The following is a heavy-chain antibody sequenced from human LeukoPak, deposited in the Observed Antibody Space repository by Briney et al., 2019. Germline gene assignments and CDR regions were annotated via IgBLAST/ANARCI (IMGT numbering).Heavy chain of an antibody. J-gene: IGHJ4*02. Sequence: ASVKFSCKASGYTFINYYMHWVRQAPGQGLEWMGIINPSGGRTRYAQKFQGRVTMTRDTSTSTVYMELSSLRSEDTAVYYCARSYSGSYYAESGVDYWGQGTLVTVSS. D-gene: IGHD1-26*01. CDR1: GYTFINYY. CDR2: INPSGGRT. V-gene: IGHV1-46*01. CDR3: ARSYSGSYYAESGVDY.